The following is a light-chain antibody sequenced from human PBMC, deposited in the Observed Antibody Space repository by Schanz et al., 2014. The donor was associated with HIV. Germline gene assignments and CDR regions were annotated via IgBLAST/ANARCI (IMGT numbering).Light chain of an antibody. J-gene: IGKJ4*01. CDR2: SAS. Sequence: EIVLTQSPVILSLSPGERATLSCRASQTVSSNSLGWYQQKRGQVPRLLIYSASRRANGIPDRFSGSGSETDFTLTISRLEPEDFAVYYCQQYGSSPLTFGGGTKVEIK. V-gene: IGKV3-20*01. CDR1: QTVSSNS. CDR3: QQYGSSPLT.